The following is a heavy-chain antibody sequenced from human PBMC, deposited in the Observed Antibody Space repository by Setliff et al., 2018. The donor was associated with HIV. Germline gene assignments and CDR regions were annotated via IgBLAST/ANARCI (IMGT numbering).Heavy chain of an antibody. CDR2: IDPENDET. Sequence: GASVKVSCKASGYTFIDKYMHWVRQAPGKGLHWMGRIDPENDETKYSQKFQVRFTMNADRSTDTAYMELSGLRSEDTAIYYCVLYSTGASRFDYWGQGTLVTVSS. D-gene: IGHD2-8*01. V-gene: IGHV1-69-2*01. CDR3: VLYSTGASRFDY. CDR1: GYTFIDKY. J-gene: IGHJ4*02.